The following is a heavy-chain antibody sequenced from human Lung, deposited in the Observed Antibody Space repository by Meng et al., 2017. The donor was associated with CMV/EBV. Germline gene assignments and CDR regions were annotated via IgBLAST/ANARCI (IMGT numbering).Heavy chain of an antibody. V-gene: IGHV3-53*01. CDR2: IYSGGIT. J-gene: IGHJ6*01. D-gene: IGHD2-21*02. Sequence: SCAASAFTVSSNYMSWVRQAPGKGLEWVSVIYSGGITYYAGSVKGRFTISRDNSKNTLYLQMNSLRAEDTAVYYCARGGGGGDLLYYYYGMDVWXPGNTV. CDR3: ARGGGGGDLLYYYYGMDV. CDR1: AFTVSSNY.